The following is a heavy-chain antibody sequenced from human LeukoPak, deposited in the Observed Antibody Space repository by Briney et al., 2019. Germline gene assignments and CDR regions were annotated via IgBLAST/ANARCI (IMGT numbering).Heavy chain of an antibody. Sequence: GGSLRLSCAASGFTFTKYAMSWIRQAPGKGLEWVSYISSSGSFIYYADSVKGRFTISRDNAKNSLYLQMNSLRAEDTAVYYCARETHYDSSGYHNDYWGQGTLVTVSS. D-gene: IGHD3-22*01. CDR2: ISSSGSFI. V-gene: IGHV3-11*04. J-gene: IGHJ4*02. CDR3: ARETHYDSSGYHNDY. CDR1: GFTFTKYA.